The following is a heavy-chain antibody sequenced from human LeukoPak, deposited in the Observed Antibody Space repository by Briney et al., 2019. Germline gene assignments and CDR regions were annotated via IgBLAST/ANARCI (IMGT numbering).Heavy chain of an antibody. CDR3: ARKVSYSTSNWFDP. CDR1: EGTFFSYA. D-gene: IGHD6-6*01. V-gene: IGHV1-69*01. CDR2: IIPIFGTA. J-gene: IGHJ5*02. Sequence: SVKVSCKASEGTFFSYAISWVRQAPGQGLEWMGGIIPIFGTANYAQKFQGRVTITADESTSTAYMELSSLGSEDTAVYYCARKVSYSTSNWFDPWGQGTLVTVSS.